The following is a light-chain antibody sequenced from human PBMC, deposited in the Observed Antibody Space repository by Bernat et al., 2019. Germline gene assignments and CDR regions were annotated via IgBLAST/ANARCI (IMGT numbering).Light chain of an antibody. Sequence: QSALTQPASVSGSPGQSITISCIGTSSDIGSYNYVSWYQQHPGKAPNPLIYAVANRPSGVSNRFSASKSGNTASLTISGLQAEDESDYYCSSYTRSATYVFGTGTKVTVL. CDR1: SSDIGSYNY. CDR3: SSYTRSATYV. J-gene: IGLJ1*01. CDR2: AVA. V-gene: IGLV2-14*03.